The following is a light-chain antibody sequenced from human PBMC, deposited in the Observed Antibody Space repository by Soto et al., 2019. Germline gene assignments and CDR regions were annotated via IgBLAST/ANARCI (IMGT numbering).Light chain of an antibody. CDR1: SSNIGSHT. CDR3: LSYDSSLSVRV. Sequence: QSVLTQPPSASGTPGQRITISCSGSSSNIGSHTVNWHQQVPGTAHKLLIFANTNRPSGISDQISGSKSGTSASLAITGLLAEDGGYYYCLSYDSSLSVRVFGTGTKLTVL. J-gene: IGLJ1*01. V-gene: IGLV1-44*01. CDR2: ANT.